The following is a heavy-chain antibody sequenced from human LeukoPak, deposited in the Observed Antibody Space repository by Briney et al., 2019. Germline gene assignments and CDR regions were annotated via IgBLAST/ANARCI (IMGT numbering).Heavy chain of an antibody. J-gene: IGHJ4*02. CDR3: ARRDDSSGYHKSFDY. CDR1: GGSFSGYY. CDR2: INHSGST. V-gene: IGHV4-34*01. D-gene: IGHD3-22*01. Sequence: SETLSLTCAVYGGSFSGYYWSWLRQPPGKGLEWIGEINHSGSTHYNPSLKSRVTISVDTPKNQFSLKLSSLTAADTAVYYCARRDDSSGYHKSFDYWGPGTLVTVSS.